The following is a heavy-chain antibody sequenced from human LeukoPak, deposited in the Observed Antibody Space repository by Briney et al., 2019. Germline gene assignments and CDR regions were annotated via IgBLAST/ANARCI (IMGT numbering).Heavy chain of an antibody. Sequence: GGSLRLSCAASGFTFSSYEMNWVRQAPGKGLEWVSYISSSGNTIYYADSVKGRFTISGDNAKNSLYLQMNSLRAEDTAVYYCARDRLNRYDSSGYYPYYYYGLDVWGQGTTVTVSS. D-gene: IGHD3-22*01. CDR1: GFTFSSYE. CDR3: ARDRLNRYDSSGYYPYYYYGLDV. V-gene: IGHV3-48*03. J-gene: IGHJ6*02. CDR2: ISSSGNTI.